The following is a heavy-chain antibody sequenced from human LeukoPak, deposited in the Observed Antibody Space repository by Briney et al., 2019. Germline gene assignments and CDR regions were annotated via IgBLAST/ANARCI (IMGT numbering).Heavy chain of an antibody. Sequence: PSETLSLTCAVYGGSFSGYYWSWVRQPPGKGLEWIGEINHSGSTNYNPSLKSRVTISIDTSKNQFSPKLSSVTAADTAVYYCARGGRSGYYGYWGQGTLVTVSS. V-gene: IGHV4-34*01. J-gene: IGHJ4*02. D-gene: IGHD3-22*01. CDR1: GGSFSGYY. CDR2: INHSGST. CDR3: ARGGRSGYYGY.